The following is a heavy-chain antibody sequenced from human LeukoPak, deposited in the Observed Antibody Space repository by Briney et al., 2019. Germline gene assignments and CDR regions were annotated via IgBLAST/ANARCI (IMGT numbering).Heavy chain of an antibody. Sequence: SETLSLTCAVYGGSFSGYYWSWIRQPPDKGRGWIGGINHSGSTNYNPSLTSRVTISVDTSKNQFSLKLSSVTAADTAVYYCARGAPRGSSWFPYYYYYYMDVWGKGTTVTVSS. J-gene: IGHJ6*03. CDR1: GGSFSGYY. CDR2: INHSGST. V-gene: IGHV4-34*01. D-gene: IGHD6-13*01. CDR3: ARGAPRGSSWFPYYYYYYMDV.